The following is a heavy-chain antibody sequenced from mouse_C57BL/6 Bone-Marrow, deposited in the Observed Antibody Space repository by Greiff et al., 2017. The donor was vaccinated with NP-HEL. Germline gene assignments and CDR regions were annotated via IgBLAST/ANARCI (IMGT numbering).Heavy chain of an antibody. CDR3: ARYAYSNSYFDY. CDR1: GYTFTSYW. V-gene: IGHV1-53*01. J-gene: IGHJ2*01. D-gene: IGHD2-5*01. Sequence: VKLQQPGTELVKPGASVKLSCKASGYTFTSYWMHWVKQRPGQGLEWIGNINPSNGGTNYNEKFKSKATLTVDKSSSTAYMQLSSLTSEDSAVYYCARYAYSNSYFDYWGQGTTLTVSS. CDR2: INPSNGGT.